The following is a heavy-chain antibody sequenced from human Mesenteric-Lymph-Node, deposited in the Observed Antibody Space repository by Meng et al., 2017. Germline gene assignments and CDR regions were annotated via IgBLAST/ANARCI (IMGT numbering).Heavy chain of an antibody. D-gene: IGHD1-20*01. CDR3: ASRYNWNDDNWFDP. J-gene: IGHJ5*02. Sequence: GSLRLSCTVSGGSITRTDSYWGWIRQTPGKGLEWIATIHFSGTTFYKSSLKSRVTISVDTSKNQFSLKLSSVTAADTAVYYCASRYNWNDDNWFDPWGQGTLVTVSS. CDR1: GGSITRTDSY. CDR2: IHFSGTT. V-gene: IGHV4-39*07.